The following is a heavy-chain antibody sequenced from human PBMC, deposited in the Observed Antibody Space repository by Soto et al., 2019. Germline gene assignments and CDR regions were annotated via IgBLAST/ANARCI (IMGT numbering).Heavy chain of an antibody. J-gene: IGHJ4*02. CDR1: DGSIKSAGYY. D-gene: IGHD5-12*01. Sequence: PSETLSLTCTVSDGSIKSAGYYWSWIRQHPGKGLEWIGYIYYSGSTYYNPSLKSRVIISVDTSMNQFSLKLSSVTAADTAVYYCARDSLALFDSWGQGTLVTVSS. CDR3: ARDSLALFDS. V-gene: IGHV4-31*03. CDR2: IYYSGST.